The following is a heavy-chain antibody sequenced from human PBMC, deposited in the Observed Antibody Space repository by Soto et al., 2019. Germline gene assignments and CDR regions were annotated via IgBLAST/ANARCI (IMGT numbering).Heavy chain of an antibody. CDR3: AHAYGGRSLY. CDR1: GFSLPTDRVG. D-gene: IGHD1-26*01. CDR2: IYWDDTK. J-gene: IGHJ4*02. Sequence: QITLKESGPTLVKPTQTLTLTCTFSGFSLPTDRVGVGWIRQPPGKALEWLAVIYWDDTKTYRPSLKSRLTITKDTSNNQVALTMTGMDPVDTATYYCAHAYGGRSLYWGQGTLVT. V-gene: IGHV2-5*02.